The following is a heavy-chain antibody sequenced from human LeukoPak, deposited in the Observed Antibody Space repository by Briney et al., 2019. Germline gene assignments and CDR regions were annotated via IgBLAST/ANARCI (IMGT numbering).Heavy chain of an antibody. V-gene: IGHV1-2*02. Sequence: ASVKVSCKAAAYSFTVSYMHLKWQAPGQGLEWMGWINPNSGGTNYAQKFQGRVTMTRDTSISSAYMELSRLRSDDTAVYYCARRRADHFVNWGQGTLVTVSS. J-gene: IGHJ4*02. CDR1: AYSFTVSY. CDR3: ARRRADHFVN. CDR2: INPNSGGT.